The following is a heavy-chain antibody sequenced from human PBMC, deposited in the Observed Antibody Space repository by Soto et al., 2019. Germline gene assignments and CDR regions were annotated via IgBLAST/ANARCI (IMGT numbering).Heavy chain of an antibody. CDR1: GGSLTSGTYS. J-gene: IGHJ4*02. CDR3: ARGREFDS. V-gene: IGHV4-30-2*01. Sequence: SETLSLTCAVSGGSLTSGTYSWNWIRQPPGKGLEWIGYIFPSRTTYYNPSLKSRVSISIDVSKNQFSLNLRSLTAADTAVYYCARGREFDSWGQGSLVTVYS. CDR2: IFPSRTT.